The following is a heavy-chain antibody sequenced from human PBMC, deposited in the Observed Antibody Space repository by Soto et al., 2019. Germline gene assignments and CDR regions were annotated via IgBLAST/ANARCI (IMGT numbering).Heavy chain of an antibody. Sequence: SVKVSCKASGYTFTSYAMHWVRQAPGQRLEWMGWINACNGNTKYSQKFQGRVTITRDTSASTAYMELSSLRSEDTAVYYCARVMSGTHWFDPWGQGTLVTVSS. CDR1: GYTFTSYA. V-gene: IGHV1-3*01. J-gene: IGHJ5*02. CDR3: ARVMSGTHWFDP. D-gene: IGHD1-1*01. CDR2: INACNGNT.